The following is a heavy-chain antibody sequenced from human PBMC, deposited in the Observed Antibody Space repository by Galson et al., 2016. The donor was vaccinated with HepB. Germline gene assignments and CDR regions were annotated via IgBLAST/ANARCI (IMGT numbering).Heavy chain of an antibody. CDR2: TYNSGNT. CDR3: ARSTAFNWFDP. J-gene: IGHJ5*02. CDR1: GGSVSSDIFY. V-gene: IGHV4-61*01. D-gene: IGHD2-21*02. Sequence: SETLSLTCTVSGGSVSSDIFYWTWIRQPPGKGLEWIGYTYNSGNTNYNPSLKSRVTISVDTSKNQFSLKLSSVTAADTAVYYCARSTAFNWFDPWGQGILVTVSS.